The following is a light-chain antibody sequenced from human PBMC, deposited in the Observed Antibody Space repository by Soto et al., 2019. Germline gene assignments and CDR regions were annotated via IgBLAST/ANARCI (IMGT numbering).Light chain of an antibody. CDR1: SSNIGNNF. V-gene: IGLV1-51*01. Sequence: QSVLTQPPSVSAAPGQKVTISGSGSSSNIGNNFVSWFQQLPRTAPKLLIYDNNKRPSGIPDRFSGSKSATSATLGITGLQTGDEADYYCGTWDSSLSVYVFGTGTKVTVL. CDR3: GTWDSSLSVYV. CDR2: DNN. J-gene: IGLJ1*01.